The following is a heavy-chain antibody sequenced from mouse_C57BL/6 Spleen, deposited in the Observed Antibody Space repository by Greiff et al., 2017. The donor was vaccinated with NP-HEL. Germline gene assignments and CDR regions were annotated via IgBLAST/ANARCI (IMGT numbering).Heavy chain of an antibody. Sequence: QVQLKESGAELVMPGASVKLSCKASGYTFTSYWMHWVKQRPGQGLEWIGEIDPSDSYTNYNQKFKGKSTLTVDKSSSTAYMQLSSLTSEDSAVYYCARSLTGTYAMDYWGQGTSVTVSS. D-gene: IGHD4-1*01. CDR3: ARSLTGTYAMDY. CDR2: IDPSDSYT. J-gene: IGHJ4*01. V-gene: IGHV1-69*01. CDR1: GYTFTSYW.